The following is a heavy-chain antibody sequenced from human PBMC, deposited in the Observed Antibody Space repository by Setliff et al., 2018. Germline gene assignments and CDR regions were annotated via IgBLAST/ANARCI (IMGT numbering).Heavy chain of an antibody. Sequence: ASVKVSCKASGYTFTSYVMHWVRRAPGQRLEWMGWINTGNGNTKYSQKFQGRVTITTDKSTSTAYMELSSLRSEDTAVYYCARDSYCGGDCYGAGWFDPWGQGTLVTVSS. D-gene: IGHD2-21*02. V-gene: IGHV1-3*04. CDR2: INTGNGNT. CDR3: ARDSYCGGDCYGAGWFDP. CDR1: GYTFTSYV. J-gene: IGHJ5*02.